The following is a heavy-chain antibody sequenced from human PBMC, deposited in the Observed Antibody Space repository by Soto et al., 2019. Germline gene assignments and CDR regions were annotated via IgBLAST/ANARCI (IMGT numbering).Heavy chain of an antibody. V-gene: IGHV1-18*01. CDR3: ARYRIGTSGWKRADV. CDR1: GYMFFSYG. Sequence: QVQLVQSGTEVKKPGASVKVSCKASGYMFFSYGISWVRQAPGQGLEWMGWISGYNGNTNYAQKLQGRVTMTTDTSTSTAYMELRSLRSDDTAVYYCARYRIGTSGWKRADVWGQGTTVTVSS. CDR2: ISGYNGNT. D-gene: IGHD6-19*01. J-gene: IGHJ6*02.